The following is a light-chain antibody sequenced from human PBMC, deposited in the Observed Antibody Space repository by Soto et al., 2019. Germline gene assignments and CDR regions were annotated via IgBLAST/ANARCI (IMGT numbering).Light chain of an antibody. J-gene: IGLJ2*01. CDR1: SSDVGSYDL. CDR2: EVS. V-gene: IGLV2-23*02. CDR3: CSYATPRL. Sequence: QSVLTQPASVSGSPGQSLTISCTGSSSDVGSYDLVSWYQKHPGKPPRLLLYEVSKRPSGVSIRFSGSKSGNTASLTISGLQAEDEADYYCCSYATPRLFGGGTKLIVL.